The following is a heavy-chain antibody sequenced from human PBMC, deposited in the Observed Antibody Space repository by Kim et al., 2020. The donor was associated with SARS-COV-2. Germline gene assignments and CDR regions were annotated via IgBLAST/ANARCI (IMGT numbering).Heavy chain of an antibody. Sequence: GGSLRLSCAASGFTFSSYGMHWVRQAPGKGLEWVAVISYDGSNKYYADSVKGRFTISRDNSKNTLYLQMNSLRAEDTAVYYCAKDQGYYFDYWGQGTLVTVSS. CDR2: ISYDGSNK. CDR1: GFTFSSYG. CDR3: AKDQGYYFDY. J-gene: IGHJ4*02. V-gene: IGHV3-30*18.